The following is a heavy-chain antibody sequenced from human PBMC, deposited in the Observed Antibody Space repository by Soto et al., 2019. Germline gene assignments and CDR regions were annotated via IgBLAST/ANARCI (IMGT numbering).Heavy chain of an antibody. CDR1: GGSISSSSYY. CDR3: ARLNMVRVVILLGESIQNWFDP. J-gene: IGHJ5*02. Sequence: QLQLQESGPGLVKPSETLSLTCTVSGGSISSSSYYWGWIRQPPGKGLEWIGSIYYSGSTYYNPSFKSRVTISVDTSKNQFSLKLSSVTAADTAVYYCARLNMVRVVILLGESIQNWFDPWGQGTLVNVSS. CDR2: IYYSGST. V-gene: IGHV4-39*01. D-gene: IGHD3-10*01.